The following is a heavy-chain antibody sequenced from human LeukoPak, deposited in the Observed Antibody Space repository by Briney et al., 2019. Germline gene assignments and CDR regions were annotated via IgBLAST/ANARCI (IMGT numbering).Heavy chain of an antibody. D-gene: IGHD3-10*01. CDR2: INHSGST. CDR3: ARAVRGLGDAFDI. CDR1: GGSFSGYY. Sequence: KPSETLSLTCAVYGGSFSGYYWSWIRQPPGKGLEWIGEINHSGSTNYNPSLKSRVTISVDTSKNQFSLKLSSVTAADTAVYYCARAVRGLGDAFDIWGQGTMVTVSS. J-gene: IGHJ3*02. V-gene: IGHV4-34*01.